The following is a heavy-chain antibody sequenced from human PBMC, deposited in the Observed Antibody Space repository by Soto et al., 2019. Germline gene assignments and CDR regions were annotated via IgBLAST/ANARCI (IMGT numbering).Heavy chain of an antibody. J-gene: IGHJ3*02. CDR2: INPNSGGT. CDR1: GYTFTSYY. D-gene: IGHD6-19*01. V-gene: IGHV1-2*04. CDR3: ARVSSGWSFDAFDI. Sequence: ASVKVSCKASGYTFTSYYMHWVRQAPGQGLEWMGWINPNSGGTNYAQKFQGWVTMTRDTSISTAYMELSRLRSDDTAVYYCARVSSGWSFDAFDIWGQGTMVTVSS.